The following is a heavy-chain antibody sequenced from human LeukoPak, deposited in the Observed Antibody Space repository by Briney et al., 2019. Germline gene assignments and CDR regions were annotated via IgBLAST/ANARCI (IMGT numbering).Heavy chain of an antibody. D-gene: IGHD3-22*01. V-gene: IGHV4-4*07. CDR1: GGSISNYD. CDR2: IHTSGST. J-gene: IGHJ3*02. CDR3: AKSNGYGLIDI. Sequence: KASETLSLTCTVSGGSISNYDWSWIRQPAGKGLEWIGRIHTSGSTNYNPSLKSRVTMPEDTSKKQFSLKLSSVTAADTAVYYCAKSNGYGLIDIWGQGTMVTVSS.